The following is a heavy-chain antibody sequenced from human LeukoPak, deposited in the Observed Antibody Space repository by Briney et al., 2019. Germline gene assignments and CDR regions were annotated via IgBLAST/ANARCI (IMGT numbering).Heavy chain of an antibody. CDR1: GYKFTDYW. Sequence: GESLKISCKGSGYKFTDYWIGWVRQMPGKGLEWMGILYPGDSDTTYSPSFQGQVTISAEEPINTAYLQWSSLKASHTAIYYCARSAPPDNWNDLRYYYPMDVWGQGTTVTVSS. CDR2: LYPGDSDT. D-gene: IGHD1-1*01. CDR3: ARSAPPDNWNDLRYYYPMDV. J-gene: IGHJ6*02. V-gene: IGHV5-51*04.